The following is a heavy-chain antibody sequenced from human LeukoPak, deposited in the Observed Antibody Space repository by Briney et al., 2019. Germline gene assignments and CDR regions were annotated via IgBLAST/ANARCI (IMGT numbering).Heavy chain of an antibody. Sequence: SETLSLTCTVSGGSISGYYWSWVRQPPGKELEWIGYIHYSGSTNYNPSLKSRVTISVDSSKNQFSLKLHSVTAADTAVYYCARNSGWIDFWGQGTLVTVSS. D-gene: IGHD6-19*01. CDR3: ARNSGWIDF. V-gene: IGHV4-59*01. J-gene: IGHJ4*02. CDR2: IHYSGST. CDR1: GGSISGYY.